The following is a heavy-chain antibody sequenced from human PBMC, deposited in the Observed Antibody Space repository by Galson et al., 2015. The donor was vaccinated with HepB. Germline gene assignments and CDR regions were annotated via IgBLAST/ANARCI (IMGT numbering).Heavy chain of an antibody. CDR1: GFTFSSYS. D-gene: IGHD3-22*01. CDR2: ISSSSSTI. CDR3: ARESGLEYDSSGYYVLHRSFHLDY. Sequence: SLRLSCAASGFTFSSYSMNWVRQAPGKGLEWVSYISSSSSTIYYADSVKGRFTISRDNAKNSLYLQMNSLRDEDTAVYYCARESGLEYDSSGYYVLHRSFHLDYWGQGTLVTVSS. V-gene: IGHV3-48*02. J-gene: IGHJ4*02.